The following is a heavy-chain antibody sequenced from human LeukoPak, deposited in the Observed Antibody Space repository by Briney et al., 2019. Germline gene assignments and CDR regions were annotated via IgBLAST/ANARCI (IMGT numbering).Heavy chain of an antibody. CDR2: IYPDDSDT. CDR1: GYSFNDYW. Sequence: GESLKISCKGSGYSFNDYWIGWVRLVPGKGLEWMGIIYPDDSDTRYSPSFQGQVTISADKSINTAYLQWSSLKASDSAMYYSARHGKYSYGYRYFDFWGQGTLVTVSS. CDR3: ARHGKYSYGYRYFDF. J-gene: IGHJ4*02. V-gene: IGHV5-51*01. D-gene: IGHD5-18*01.